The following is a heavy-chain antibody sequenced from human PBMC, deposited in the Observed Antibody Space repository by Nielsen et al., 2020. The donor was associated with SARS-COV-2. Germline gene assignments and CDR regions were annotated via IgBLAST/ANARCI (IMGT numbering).Heavy chain of an antibody. CDR1: GGSISSGGYY. CDR3: ARGGEDGYNYDWFDP. D-gene: IGHD5-24*01. CDR2: IYYSGST. Sequence: SETLSLTCTVSGGSISSGGYYWSWIRQHPGKGLEWIGYIYYSGSTYYNPSLKSRVTISVDTSKNQFSLKLSSVTAADTAVYYCARGGEDGYNYDWFDPWGQGTRVTVSS. V-gene: IGHV4-31*03. J-gene: IGHJ5*02.